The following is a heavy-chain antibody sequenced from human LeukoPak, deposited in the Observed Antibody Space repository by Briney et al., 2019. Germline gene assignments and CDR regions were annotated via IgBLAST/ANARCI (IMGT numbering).Heavy chain of an antibody. CDR3: ARDPSGYYSDY. CDR2: TYSGGST. Sequence: PGGSLRLSCAASGFTVSGNHMSWVRQAPGKGLEWVSVTYSGGSTHYADSVKGRFTISRDNSKNTLYLQMNSLRAEDTAVYFCARDPSGYYSDYWGQGTLVTVSS. J-gene: IGHJ4*02. CDR1: GFTVSGNH. V-gene: IGHV3-53*01. D-gene: IGHD3-22*01.